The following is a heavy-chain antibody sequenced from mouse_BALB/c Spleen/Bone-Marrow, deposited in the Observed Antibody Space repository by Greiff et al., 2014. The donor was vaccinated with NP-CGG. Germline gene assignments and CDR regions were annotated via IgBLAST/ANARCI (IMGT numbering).Heavy chain of an antibody. CDR1: GFNIKDTY. J-gene: IGHJ3*01. CDR3: AAYYYGSSQFAY. CDR2: IDPANGNT. V-gene: IGHV14-3*02. Sequence: VQLKQSGAELVKPGASVKLSCTASGFNIKDTYMHWVKQRPEQGLEWIGRIDPANGNTKYDPKFQGKATITADTSSNTAYLQLSSLTSEDTAVYYGAAYYYGSSQFAYWGQGTLVTVSA. D-gene: IGHD1-1*01.